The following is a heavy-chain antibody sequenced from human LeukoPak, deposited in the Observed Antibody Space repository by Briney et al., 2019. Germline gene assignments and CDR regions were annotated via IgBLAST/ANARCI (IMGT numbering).Heavy chain of an antibody. CDR1: GDSISGQY. CDR2: VYDSGSA. V-gene: IGHV4-59*11. J-gene: IGHJ6*03. D-gene: IGHD5-18*01. Sequence: PSETLSLTCTVSGDSISGQYWGWIRQPPGKGLEWIWSVYDSGSAYYNASLKSRVSILVDRSKSQFSMRLSTVTAADPAVYYCARVASGYSYGYPHHYYYYKDVWGKGTTVTVSS. CDR3: ARVASGYSYGYPHHYYYYKDV.